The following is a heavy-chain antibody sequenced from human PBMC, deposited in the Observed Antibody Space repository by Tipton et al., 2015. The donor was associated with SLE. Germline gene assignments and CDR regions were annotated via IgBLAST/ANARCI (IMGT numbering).Heavy chain of an antibody. CDR1: GGSISTRSYY. D-gene: IGHD3-3*01. CDR3: ANYKGGTMFAL. V-gene: IGHV4-39*07. Sequence: LRLSCSVSGGSISTRSYYWGWIRQPPGKGLEWIGSINYSGRTSYNPSLKSRVTISSDTSKNQFYLKLTSVTAADTAVYYCANYKGGTMFALWGQGTMVTVSS. CDR2: INYSGRT. J-gene: IGHJ3*01.